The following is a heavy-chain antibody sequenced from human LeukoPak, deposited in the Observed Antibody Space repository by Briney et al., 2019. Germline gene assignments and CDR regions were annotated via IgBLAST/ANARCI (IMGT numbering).Heavy chain of an antibody. V-gene: IGHV4-38-2*01. CDR2: IYHSGNT. D-gene: IGHD3-22*01. Sequence: SETLSLTCAVSGYSISSGYYWGWIRQPPGKGLEWIGTIYHSGNTYYNPSLRSRVTISVDTSKDQFSLRLSSVTAADTAVYYCARETYYYDSSVYTDYYNSFDPWGQGTLVTVSS. CDR3: ARETYYYDSSVYTDYYNSFDP. CDR1: GYSISSGYY. J-gene: IGHJ5*02.